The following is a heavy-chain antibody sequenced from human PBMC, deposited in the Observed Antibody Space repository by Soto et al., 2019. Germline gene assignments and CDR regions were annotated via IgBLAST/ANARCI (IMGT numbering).Heavy chain of an antibody. D-gene: IGHD3-10*01. Sequence: PSETLSLTCTVSGGSISSYYWSWIRQPPGKGLEWIGYIYYSGSTNYNPSLKSRVTISVDTSKNQFSLKLSSVTAADTAVYYCASKNYYGSGSYYLYWGQGTLVTVSS. CDR2: IYYSGST. CDR1: GGSISSYY. V-gene: IGHV4-59*01. J-gene: IGHJ4*02. CDR3: ASKNYYGSGSYYLY.